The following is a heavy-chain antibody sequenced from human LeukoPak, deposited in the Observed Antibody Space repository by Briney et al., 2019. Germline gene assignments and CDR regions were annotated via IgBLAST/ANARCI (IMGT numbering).Heavy chain of an antibody. D-gene: IGHD6-13*01. CDR3: AREIDPGIGDY. Sequence: GASVKVSCKASGGTFSSYAISWVRQAPGQGLEWMGIINPSGGSTSYAQKLQGRVTMTTDTSTSTAYMELRSLRSDDTAVYYCAREIDPGIGDYWGQGTLVTVSS. V-gene: IGHV1-46*01. J-gene: IGHJ4*02. CDR1: GGTFSSYA. CDR2: INPSGGST.